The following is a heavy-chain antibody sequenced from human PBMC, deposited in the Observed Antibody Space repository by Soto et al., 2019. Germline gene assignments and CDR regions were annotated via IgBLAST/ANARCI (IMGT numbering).Heavy chain of an antibody. CDR2: IDPSDSYT. J-gene: IGHJ6*02. V-gene: IGHV5-10-1*01. D-gene: IGHD5-12*01. CDR3: ARLSSGDGLWDYYYGMDV. CDR1: GYSFTSYW. Sequence: LGGSLKISCKGSGYSFTSYWISWVRQMPGKGLEWMGRIDPSDSYTNYSPSFQGHVTTSADKSISTAYLQWSSLKASDTAMYYCARLSSGDGLWDYYYGMDVWGQGTTVTVSS.